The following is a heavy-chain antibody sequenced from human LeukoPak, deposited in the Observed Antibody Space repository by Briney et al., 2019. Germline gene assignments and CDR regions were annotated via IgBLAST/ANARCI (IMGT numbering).Heavy chain of an antibody. CDR2: ISSSSSYI. J-gene: IGHJ4*02. D-gene: IGHD3-10*01. CDR1: GFTFSSYS. CDR3: AKVPSYGSGSYPTYYFDY. Sequence: GGSLRLSCAASGFTFSSYSMNWVRQAPGKGLEWVSSISSSSSYIYYADSVKGRFTISRDNSKNTLYLQMNSLRAEDTAVYYCAKVPSYGSGSYPTYYFDYWGQGTLVTVSS. V-gene: IGHV3-21*04.